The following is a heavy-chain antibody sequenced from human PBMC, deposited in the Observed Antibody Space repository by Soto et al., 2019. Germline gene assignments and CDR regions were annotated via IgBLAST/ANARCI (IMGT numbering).Heavy chain of an antibody. Sequence: EVQLLESGGNSVQPGGSLRLSCATSGFTFSDNAMSWVRRPPGKGWEGVSAICGSPGCAYSGGATHPADSVKGRFTISRDDSKNTLYLQMDSLRAEDTAVYYCARVQTWRYYYDTSYYYGPDGFDLWGQGTMVTVSS. D-gene: IGHD3-22*01. CDR2: ICGSPGCAYSGGAT. CDR3: ARVQTWRYYYDTSYYYGPDGFDL. CDR1: GFTFSDNA. V-gene: IGHV3-23*01. J-gene: IGHJ3*01.